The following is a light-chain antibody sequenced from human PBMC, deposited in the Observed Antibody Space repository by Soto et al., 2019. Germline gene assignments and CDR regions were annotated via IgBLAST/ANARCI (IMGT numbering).Light chain of an antibody. CDR3: QVWDSRSDHWV. J-gene: IGLJ3*02. V-gene: IGLV3-21*02. Sequence: SYELTQPPSVSVAPGQTARITCGGNTIGSKSVHWYHQKAGQAPVLVDYDDSDRPSWIPERLSGSNSGNMATLTISRVEAGDEADYYCQVWDSRSDHWVFGGGTKLTVL. CDR1: TIGSKS. CDR2: DDS.